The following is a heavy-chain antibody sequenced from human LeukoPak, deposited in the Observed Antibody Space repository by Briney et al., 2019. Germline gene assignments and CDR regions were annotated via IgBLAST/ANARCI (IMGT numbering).Heavy chain of an antibody. CDR3: ARYYDSSGYWSTPHFDY. Sequence: PGGSLSLTCTVSGDSVSGISFYWSWIRQPPGKGLQYIGYIQYSGSTNYNPSLKSRVTISVDTSKNQFSLKLSSVTAADTAVYYCARYYDSSGYWSTPHFDYWGQGTLVTVSS. J-gene: IGHJ4*02. CDR1: GDSVSGISFY. CDR2: IQYSGST. V-gene: IGHV4-61*01. D-gene: IGHD3-22*01.